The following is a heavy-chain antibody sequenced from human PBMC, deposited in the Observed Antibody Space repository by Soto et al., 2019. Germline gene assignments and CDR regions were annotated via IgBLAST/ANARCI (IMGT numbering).Heavy chain of an antibody. CDR2: ISAYNGNT. V-gene: IGHV1-18*01. CDR1: GYTFTSYG. Sequence: GASVKVSCKASGYTFTSYGVSWVRQAPGQGLEWMGWISAYNGNTNYAQKLQGRVTMTTDTSTSTAYMELRSLRSDDTAVYYCARFRWELLSGNWFDPWGQGTLVTVSS. CDR3: ARFRWELLSGNWFDP. J-gene: IGHJ5*02. D-gene: IGHD1-26*01.